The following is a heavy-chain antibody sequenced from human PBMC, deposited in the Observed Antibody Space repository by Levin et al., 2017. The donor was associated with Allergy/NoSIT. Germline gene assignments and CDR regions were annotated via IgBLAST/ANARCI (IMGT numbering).Heavy chain of an antibody. J-gene: IGHJ4*02. CDR1: GGSISSGGYY. D-gene: IGHD2-15*01. V-gene: IGHV4-31*03. CDR2: IYYSGST. Sequence: SETLSLTCTVSGGSISSGGYYWSWIRQHPGTGLEWIGYIYYSGSTYYNPSLKSRVTISVDTSKNQFSLKLSSVTAADTAVYYCARSHLGVRLLDYWGQGTLVTVSS. CDR3: ARSHLGVRLLDY.